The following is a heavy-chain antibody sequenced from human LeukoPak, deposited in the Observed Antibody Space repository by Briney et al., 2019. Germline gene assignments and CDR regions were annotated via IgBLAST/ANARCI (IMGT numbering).Heavy chain of an antibody. CDR3: ARTLGYSSSWYWDY. Sequence: SETLSRTCAVSGGSISSGGYSWSWIRQPPGKGLEWIGYIYHSGSTYYNPSLKSRVTISVDRSKNQFSLKLSSVTAADTAVYYCARTLGYSSSWYWDYWGQGTLVTVSS. V-gene: IGHV4-30-2*01. D-gene: IGHD6-13*01. J-gene: IGHJ4*02. CDR1: GGSISSGGYS. CDR2: IYHSGST.